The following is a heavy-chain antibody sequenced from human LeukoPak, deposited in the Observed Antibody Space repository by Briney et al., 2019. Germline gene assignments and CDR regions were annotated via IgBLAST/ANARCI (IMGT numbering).Heavy chain of an antibody. J-gene: IGHJ4*02. V-gene: IGHV3-74*01. D-gene: IGHD4-23*01. CDR3: VRDGDSTVDFDY. Sequence: GGSLRLSCVASGFTFSSYWMHWVRQAPGKGLVWVSRSSSDGSSTVCADSVEGRFTISRDNAKNTLYLQMNGLRAEDTAVYYCVRDGDSTVDFDYWGQGTLVTVSS. CDR1: GFTFSSYW. CDR2: SSSDGSST.